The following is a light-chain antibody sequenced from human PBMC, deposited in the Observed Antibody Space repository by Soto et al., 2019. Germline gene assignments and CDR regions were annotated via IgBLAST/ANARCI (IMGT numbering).Light chain of an antibody. CDR1: QSVSNN. J-gene: IGKJ1*01. CDR3: QQYNTWWT. CDR2: GAS. Sequence: EIVMTQSPATLSVSPGERATLSCRASQSVSNNLAWYQKKPGQAPRLLIYGASTRATGIPARFSGGGSGTEFTLTISSLQSEDFAVYYCQQYNTWWTFRQGTRVEIK. V-gene: IGKV3-15*01.